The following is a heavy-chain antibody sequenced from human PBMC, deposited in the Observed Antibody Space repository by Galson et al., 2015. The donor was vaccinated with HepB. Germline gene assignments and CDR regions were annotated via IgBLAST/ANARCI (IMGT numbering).Heavy chain of an antibody. V-gene: IGHV2-70*11. CDR1: GFSLSTRGLS. CDR3: ARIPPLLFGSGKYYVDY. Sequence: PALVKPTQTLTLTCTFSGFSLSTRGLSVSWIRQPPGKAPEWLARIDWDDDKYYTTPLRTRLTISKDTSKNQVVLTMTNMDPVDTATYYCARIPPLLFGSGKYYVDYGGQGTLVTVSS. D-gene: IGHD3-10*01. CDR2: IDWDDDK. J-gene: IGHJ4*02.